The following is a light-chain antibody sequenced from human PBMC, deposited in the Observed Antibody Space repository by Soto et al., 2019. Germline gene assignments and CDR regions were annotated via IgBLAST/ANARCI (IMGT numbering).Light chain of an antibody. CDR3: AVWDDSLNAWV. V-gene: IGLV1-44*01. CDR1: TSNIGSNT. J-gene: IGLJ3*02. Sequence: QSVLTQPPSASGTPGQSVTISCSGSTSNIGSNTVNWYQQLPGTAPKLLVYSNDQRPSGVPDRFSASKSGTSVFLAISGLQSEDEADYDCAVWDDSLNAWVFGGGTKLTVL. CDR2: SND.